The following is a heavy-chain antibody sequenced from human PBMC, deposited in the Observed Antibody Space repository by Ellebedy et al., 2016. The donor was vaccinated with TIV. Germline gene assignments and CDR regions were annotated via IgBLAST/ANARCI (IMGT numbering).Heavy chain of an antibody. CDR1: GGSFSIYF. Sequence: MPSETLSLTCAASGGSFSIYFRSWIRQSPGRGLEWLGEVNHSGSTNYNPSLKSRVAISVDTSKKQFSLKLSSVTAADTAVYYCARGRHIFTNYFRWGFDYWGQGTLVTVSS. J-gene: IGHJ4*02. D-gene: IGHD3-9*01. CDR2: VNHSGST. CDR3: ARGRHIFTNYFRWGFDY. V-gene: IGHV4-34*01.